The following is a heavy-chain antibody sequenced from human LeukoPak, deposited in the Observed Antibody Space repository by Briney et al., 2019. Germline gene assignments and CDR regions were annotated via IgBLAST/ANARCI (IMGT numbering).Heavy chain of an antibody. CDR1: GGTFSSYA. J-gene: IGHJ4*02. CDR3: ARNQYCSSTNCYGGRGALDF. V-gene: IGHV7-4-1*01. D-gene: IGHD2-2*01. CDR2: INTDTGNP. Sequence: ASVKVSCKASGGTFSSYAISWVRQAPGQGLEWMGWINTDTGNPTYAQGFTGRFVFSLDTSVSTAYLQIGSLKAEDTALYYCARNQYCSSTNCYGGRGALDFWGQGTLLTVSS.